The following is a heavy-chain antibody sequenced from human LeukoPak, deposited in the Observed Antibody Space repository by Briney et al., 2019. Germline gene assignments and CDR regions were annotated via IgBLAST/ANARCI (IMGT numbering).Heavy chain of an antibody. D-gene: IGHD3-16*01. CDR3: ARVGEGSFDI. V-gene: IGHV4-59*01. CDR2: VYYTGST. J-gene: IGHJ3*02. Sequence: SETLSLTCTVSGGSISTYYWSWIRRPPGKGLEWIGYVYYTGSTNDNPSVKSRVTISVDTSKNQFSLRLTFVTAADTAVYYCARVGEGSFDIWGQGTLVTVSS. CDR1: GGSISTYY.